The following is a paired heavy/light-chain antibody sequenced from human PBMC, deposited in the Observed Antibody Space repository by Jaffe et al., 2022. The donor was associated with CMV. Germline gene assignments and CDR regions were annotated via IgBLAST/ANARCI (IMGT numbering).Heavy chain of an antibody. Sequence: EVQLLESGGGLVQPGGSLRLSCAASGFTFSSYAMSWVRQAPGKGLEWVSAISGSGGSTYYADSVKGRFTISRDNSKNTLYLQMNSLRAEDTAVYYCAKDNPDDYGDYEPSLRPRGYYGMDVWGQGTTVTVSS. CDR1: GFTFSSYA. CDR2: ISGSGGST. D-gene: IGHD4-17*01. J-gene: IGHJ6*02. V-gene: IGHV3-23*01. CDR3: AKDNPDDYGDYEPSLRPRGYYGMDV.
Light chain of an antibody. CDR3: QQYGSPSRRT. CDR2: GAS. J-gene: IGKJ1*01. Sequence: EIVLTQSPGTLSLSPGERATLSCRASQSVSSSYLAWYQQKPGQAPRLLIYGASSRATGIPDRFSGSGSGTDFTLTISRLEPEDFAVYYCQQYGSPSRRTFGQGTKVEIK. V-gene: IGKV3-20*01. CDR1: QSVSSSY.